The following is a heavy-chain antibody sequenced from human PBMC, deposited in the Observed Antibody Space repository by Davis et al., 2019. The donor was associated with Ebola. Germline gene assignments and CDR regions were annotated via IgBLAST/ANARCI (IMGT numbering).Heavy chain of an antibody. D-gene: IGHD4-17*01. J-gene: IGHJ6*02. V-gene: IGHV3-33*01. Sequence: GESLKISCAASGFTFSSYGMHWVRQAPGKGLEWVAVIWYDGSNKYYADSVKGRFTISRDNSKNTLYLQMNSLRAEDTAVYYCARDGPHAPWTTVMGMDVWGQGTTVTVSS. CDR3: ARDGPHAPWTTVMGMDV. CDR1: GFTFSSYG. CDR2: IWYDGSNK.